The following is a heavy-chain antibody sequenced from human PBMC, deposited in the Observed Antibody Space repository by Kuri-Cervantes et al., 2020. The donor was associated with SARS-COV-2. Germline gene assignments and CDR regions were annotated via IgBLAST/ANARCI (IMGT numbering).Heavy chain of an antibody. CDR1: GFTFSGYS. CDR2: IDSSSYYI. CDR3: AREEGGELGEAFDY. J-gene: IGHJ4*02. V-gene: IGHV3-21*01. Sequence: GGFLRLSCAASGFTFSGYSMNWIRQAPGKGLEWVASIDSSSYYIYHADSVKGRLTFSRDNAKTSLYLQMNSLKLEDTAVYYCAREEGGELGEAFDYWGQGALVTVSS. D-gene: IGHD7-27*01.